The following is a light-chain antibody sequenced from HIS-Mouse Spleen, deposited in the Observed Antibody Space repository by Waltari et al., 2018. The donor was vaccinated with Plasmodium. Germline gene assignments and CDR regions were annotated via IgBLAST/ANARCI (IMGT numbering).Light chain of an antibody. Sequence: SYELPQPPSVSVSPGQTARITCSGDPWPKQSSAWYHQTSGQPPVLVIYEDSKRPSGIPERFSGSSSGTMATLTISGAQVEDEADYYCYSTDSSGNHRVFGGGTKLTVL. CDR1: PWPKQS. V-gene: IGLV3-10*01. CDR2: EDS. CDR3: YSTDSSGNHRV. J-gene: IGLJ3*02.